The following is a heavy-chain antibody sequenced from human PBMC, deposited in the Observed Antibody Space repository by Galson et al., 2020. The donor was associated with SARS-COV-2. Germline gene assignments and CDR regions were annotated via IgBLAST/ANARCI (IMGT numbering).Heavy chain of an antibody. V-gene: IGHV4-59*01. Sequence: SETLSLTCTVTGGSISSYYWSWIRQPPGKGLEWIGYVYYSGSTNYNPSLKSRVTISVDTSKNQFSLKLTSVTAADTAVYYCARLANLGITTPHYYMDVWGKGTTVTISS. D-gene: IGHD3-22*01. CDR3: ARLANLGITTPHYYMDV. CDR1: GGSISSYY. CDR2: VYYSGST. J-gene: IGHJ6*03.